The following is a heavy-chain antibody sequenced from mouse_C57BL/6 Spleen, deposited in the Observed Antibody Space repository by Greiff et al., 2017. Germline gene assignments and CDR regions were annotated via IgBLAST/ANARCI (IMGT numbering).Heavy chain of an antibody. J-gene: IGHJ2*01. D-gene: IGHD3-1*01. CDR2: IYPGSGNT. Sequence: VQLQQSGAELVRPGASVKLSCKASGYTFTDYYINWVKQRPGQGLEWIARIYPGSGNTYYNEKFKGKATLTAEKSSSTAYMQLSSLTSEDSAVYFCARGWANSYFDYWCQGTTLTVSS. CDR1: GYTFTDYY. V-gene: IGHV1-76*01. CDR3: ARGWANSYFDY.